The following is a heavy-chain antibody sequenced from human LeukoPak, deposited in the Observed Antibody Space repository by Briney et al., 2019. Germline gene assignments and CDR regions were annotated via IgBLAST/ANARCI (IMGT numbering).Heavy chain of an antibody. CDR1: GCSISSSSYY. V-gene: IGHV4-39*01. J-gene: IGHJ5*02. CDR3: ARLGYYDILTGYYPNWFDP. CDR2: IYYSGST. D-gene: IGHD3-9*01. Sequence: SETLSLTCTVSGCSISSSSYYWGWIRQPPGKGLEWIGSIYYSGSTYYNPSLKSRVTISVDTSKNQFSLKLSSVTAADTAVYYCARLGYYDILTGYYPNWFDPWGQGTLVTVSS.